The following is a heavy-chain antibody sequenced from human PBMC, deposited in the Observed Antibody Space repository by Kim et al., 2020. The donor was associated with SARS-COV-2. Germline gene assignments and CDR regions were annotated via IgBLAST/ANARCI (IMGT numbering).Heavy chain of an antibody. V-gene: IGHV4-39*07. CDR1: GGSISSSSYY. J-gene: IGHJ4*02. Sequence: SETLSLTCTVSGGSISSSSYYWGWIRQPPGKGLEWIGSIYYSGSTYYNPSLKSRVTISVDTSKNQFSLKLSSVTAADTAVYYCARDLRNDILARAFDYWGQGTLVTVSS. D-gene: IGHD3-9*01. CDR3: ARDLRNDILARAFDY. CDR2: IYYSGST.